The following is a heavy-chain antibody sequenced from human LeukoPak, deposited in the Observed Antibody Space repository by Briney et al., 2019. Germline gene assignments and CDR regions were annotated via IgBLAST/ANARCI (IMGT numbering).Heavy chain of an antibody. D-gene: IGHD5-18*01. V-gene: IGHV3-21*01. CDR3: ARDNTAMAPDY. CDR1: GFTFSSYS. CDR2: ISSSSSDI. Sequence: GGSLRLSCAASGFTFSSYSMNWVRQAPGKGLEWVSSISSSSSDIYYAESVKGRVTISRDNAKNSLYLQMNSLRAEDTAVYYCARDNTAMAPDYWGQGTLVTVSS. J-gene: IGHJ4*02.